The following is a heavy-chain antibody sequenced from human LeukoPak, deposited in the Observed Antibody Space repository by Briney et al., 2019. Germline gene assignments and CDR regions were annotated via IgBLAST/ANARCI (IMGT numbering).Heavy chain of an antibody. V-gene: IGHV3-23*01. CDR3: AKGRTNDY. D-gene: IGHD1/OR15-1a*01. CDR2: ISDTGGNT. Sequence: PGGSLRLSCAASGFTFSTYAMSWVRHTPEKGLEWVSAISDTGGNTFYADSVKGRFTISRDNSKNTLYLQMNSLRAEDTAIYYCAKGRTNDYWGQGTLVTVSS. J-gene: IGHJ4*02. CDR1: GFTFSTYA.